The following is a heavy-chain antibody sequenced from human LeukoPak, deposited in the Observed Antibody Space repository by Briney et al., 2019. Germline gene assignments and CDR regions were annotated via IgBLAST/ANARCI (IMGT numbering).Heavy chain of an antibody. V-gene: IGHV1-69*01. CDR2: IIPIFGTA. CDR1: GGTFSSYA. CDR3: ATGGYDSRGYYGSSGY. D-gene: IGHD3-22*01. Sequence: ASVKVSCKASGGTFSSYAISWVRQAPGQGLGWMGGIIPIFGTANYAQKFQGRVTITADESTSTAYMELSSGRSEDTAVYYCATGGYDSRGYYGSSGYWGQGTLVTVSS. J-gene: IGHJ4*02.